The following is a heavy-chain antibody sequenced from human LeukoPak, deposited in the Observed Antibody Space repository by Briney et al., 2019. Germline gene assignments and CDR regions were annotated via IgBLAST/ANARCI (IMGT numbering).Heavy chain of an antibody. CDR1: GFTFSSYV. CDR2: ISGSGGST. V-gene: IGHV3-23*01. D-gene: IGHD2-2*01. CDR3: AKGYCSSTSCYSLFDP. J-gene: IGHJ5*02. Sequence: GGSLRLSCAASGFTFSSYVMSWVRQAPGKGLEWVSAISGSGGSTYYADSVKGRFTISRDNSKNTLYLQMNSLRAEDTAVYYCAKGYCSSTSCYSLFDPWGQGTLVTVSS.